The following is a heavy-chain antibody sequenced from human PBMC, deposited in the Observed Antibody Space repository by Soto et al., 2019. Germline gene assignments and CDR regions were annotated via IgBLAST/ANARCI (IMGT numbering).Heavy chain of an antibody. V-gene: IGHV1-69*02. CDR3: ARAEYSSGWPVGS. Sequence: SVKVSCKASGGTFISYIINWVRQAPGQGLEWMGRIIPILDIADYAQKFQGRVTITADKSTSTAYMELRSLRSEDTAVYYCARAEYSSGWPVGSWGQGTLVTVSS. CDR2: IIPILDIA. J-gene: IGHJ4*02. CDR1: GGTFISYI. D-gene: IGHD6-19*01.